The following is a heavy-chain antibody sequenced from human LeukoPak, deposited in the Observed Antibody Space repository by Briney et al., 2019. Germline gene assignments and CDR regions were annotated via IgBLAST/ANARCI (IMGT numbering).Heavy chain of an antibody. D-gene: IGHD1-1*01. CDR3: AVGTRRNDDAFDI. Sequence: PGGSLRLSCATSGFTFSSIWMSWVRQAPGKGLEWVANIKHDGSETNYVDSVKGRFTISRDNAKNSLHLQMNSLRVEDTAVYYCAVGTRRNDDAFDIWGQGTMVTVSS. J-gene: IGHJ3*02. V-gene: IGHV3-7*05. CDR1: GFTFSSIW. CDR2: IKHDGSET.